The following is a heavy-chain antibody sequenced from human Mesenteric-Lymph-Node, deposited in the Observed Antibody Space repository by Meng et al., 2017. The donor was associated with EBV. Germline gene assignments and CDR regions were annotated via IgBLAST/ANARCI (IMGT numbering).Heavy chain of an antibody. CDR1: GDSVSSSSAA. J-gene: IGHJ5*02. D-gene: IGHD3-9*01. Sequence: QVQLQQSGPGLVKPSXXLSLTXVISGDSVSSSSAAWTWIRQSPSRGLEWLGRTYYRSKWYNDYAVSVKSRITINPDTSKNQFSLQLNSVTPEDTAVYYCAHRRGGADLTINCFDPGGQGTMVTVSA. V-gene: IGHV6-1*01. CDR3: AHRRGGADLTINCFDP. CDR2: TYYRSKWYN.